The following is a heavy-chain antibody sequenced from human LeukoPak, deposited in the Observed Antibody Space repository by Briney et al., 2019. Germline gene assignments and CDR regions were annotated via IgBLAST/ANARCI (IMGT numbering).Heavy chain of an antibody. J-gene: IGHJ4*02. Sequence: PGGSLRLSCAASGFTFSSYWMSWVRQAPGKGLEWVSNIKQDGSEKYYVDSVKGRFTISRDNAKYSLYLQMNSLRAEDMALYYCAKGTAVDTAMATFDYWGQGTLVTVSS. V-gene: IGHV3-7*03. CDR2: IKQDGSEK. CDR1: GFTFSSYW. D-gene: IGHD5-18*01. CDR3: AKGTAVDTAMATFDY.